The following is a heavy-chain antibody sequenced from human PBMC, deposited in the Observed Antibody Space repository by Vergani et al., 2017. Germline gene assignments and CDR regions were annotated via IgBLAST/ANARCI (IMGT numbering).Heavy chain of an antibody. CDR3: ARHTTYTDS. CDR2: IYSADSDT. Sequence: EVELVQSGPEMRKPGESLKISCKCSEYSFCYYWIGWVRQMPGKGLEWMGIIYSADSDTRYRPSFQGQVTIPADKSISTTFLQWDSLKASDTALYYCARHTTYTDSWGQGTLVTVSS. J-gene: IGHJ4*02. V-gene: IGHV5-51*01. CDR1: EYSFCYYW. D-gene: IGHD1-1*01.